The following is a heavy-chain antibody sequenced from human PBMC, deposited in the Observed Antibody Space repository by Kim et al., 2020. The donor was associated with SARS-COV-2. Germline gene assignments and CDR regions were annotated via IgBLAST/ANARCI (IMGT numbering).Heavy chain of an antibody. CDR2: ISSSSSYI. Sequence: GGSLRLSCAASGFTFSSYSMNWVRQAPGKGLEWVSSISSSSSYIYYADSVKGRFTISRDNAKNSLYLQMNSLRAEDTAVYYCARVEGWDPPYYYYYGMDVWGQGTTVTVSS. CDR1: GFTFSSYS. J-gene: IGHJ6*02. V-gene: IGHV3-21*01. CDR3: ARVEGWDPPYYYYYGMDV. D-gene: IGHD6-19*01.